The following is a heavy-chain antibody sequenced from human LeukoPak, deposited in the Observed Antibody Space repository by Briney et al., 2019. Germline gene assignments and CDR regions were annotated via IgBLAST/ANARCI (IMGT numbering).Heavy chain of an antibody. Sequence: EGSLRLSCAASGFTFSSYAMSWVRQAPGKGLEWVSAISGSGGSTYYADSVKGRFTISRDNSKNTLYLQMNSLRAEDTAVYYCAKGGYDYVWGGYRHSPGYWGQGTLVTVSS. V-gene: IGHV3-23*01. D-gene: IGHD3-16*02. J-gene: IGHJ4*02. CDR3: AKGGYDYVWGGYRHSPGY. CDR1: GFTFSSYA. CDR2: ISGSGGST.